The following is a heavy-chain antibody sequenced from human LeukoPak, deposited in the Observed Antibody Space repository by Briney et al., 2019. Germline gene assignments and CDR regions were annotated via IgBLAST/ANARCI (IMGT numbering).Heavy chain of an antibody. V-gene: IGHV3-7*01. D-gene: IGHD4-17*01. J-gene: IGHJ6*04. CDR1: GFTFSDRW. Sequence: PGGSLRLSCAASGFTFSDRWMSWLRQFPGMGLEWLADIKQDGSEQYYVDSVKGRFTISRDNAKNSLYLQMNSLRAEDTAVYYCARGYGIVWGRGTTVTVSS. CDR2: IKQDGSEQ. CDR3: ARGYGIV.